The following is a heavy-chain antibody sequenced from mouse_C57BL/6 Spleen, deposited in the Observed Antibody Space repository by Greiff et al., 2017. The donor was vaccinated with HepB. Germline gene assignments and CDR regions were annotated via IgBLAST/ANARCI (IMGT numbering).Heavy chain of an antibody. V-gene: IGHV1-54*01. CDR3: ARSDYYGAWFAY. Sequence: VQLQQSGAELVRPGTSVKVSCKASGYAFTNYLIEWVKQRPGQGLEWIGVINPGSGGTNYNEKFKGKATLTADKSSSTAYIQLSSLTSEDSAVYFCARSDYYGAWFAYWGQGTLVTVSA. J-gene: IGHJ3*01. CDR1: GYAFTNYL. D-gene: IGHD1-1*01. CDR2: INPGSGGT.